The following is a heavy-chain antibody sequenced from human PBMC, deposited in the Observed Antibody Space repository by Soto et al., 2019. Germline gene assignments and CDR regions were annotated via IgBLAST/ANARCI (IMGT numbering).Heavy chain of an antibody. D-gene: IGHD3-10*02. CDR2: ISGSGGST. V-gene: IGHV3-23*01. J-gene: IGHJ4*02. Sequence: GGSLRLSCAASGFTFIRYAMSWVRQAPGKGLEWVSAISGSGGSTYYADSVKGRFTISRDNSKNTLYLQMNSLRAEDTAVYYCAKDNDRGVINYFDYWGQGTLVTVSS. CDR3: AKDNDRGVINYFDY. CDR1: GFTFIRYA.